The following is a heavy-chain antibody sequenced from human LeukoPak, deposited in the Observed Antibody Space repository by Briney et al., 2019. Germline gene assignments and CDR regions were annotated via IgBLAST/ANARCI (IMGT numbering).Heavy chain of an antibody. V-gene: IGHV4-61*08. D-gene: IGHD2-21*02. CDR2: IYHSGST. J-gene: IGHJ6*02. CDR1: GGSISSGGYY. Sequence: PSETLSLTCTVSGGSISSGGYYWSWIRQPPGKGLEWIGYIYHSGSTNYNPSLKSRVTISIDTSKNQFSLKLSSVTAADTAVYYCASGDPDYYYGMDVWGQGTTVTVSS. CDR3: ASGDPDYYYGMDV.